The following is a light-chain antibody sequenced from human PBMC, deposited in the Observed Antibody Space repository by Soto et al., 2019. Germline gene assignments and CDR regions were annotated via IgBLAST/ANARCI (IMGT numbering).Light chain of an antibody. J-gene: IGKJ2*01. Sequence: DIQMTQSPSSLSASVGDRVAITCRASQDISHFLAWYQQKPGNVPKLLIYAASSLQSGVPSRFIGSRSGTYFTLTITSLQPEDAATYYCQKYLDAPKTFGQGTKLEIK. CDR1: QDISHF. CDR3: QKYLDAPKT. V-gene: IGKV1-27*01. CDR2: AAS.